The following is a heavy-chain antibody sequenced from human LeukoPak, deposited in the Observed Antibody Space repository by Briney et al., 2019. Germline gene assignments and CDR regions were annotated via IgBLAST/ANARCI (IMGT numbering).Heavy chain of an antibody. V-gene: IGHV1-2*02. CDR2: INPNSGGT. J-gene: IGHJ4*02. CDR1: GYTFTGYY. D-gene: IGHD2-15*01. CDR3: ARVAHCSGGSCYGFFDDY. Sequence: ASVKVSCKASGYTFTGYYMHWVRQAPGQGLEWMGWINPNSGGTNYAQKFQGRVTMTRDTSISTAYMELSRLRSDDTVVYYCARVAHCSGGSCYGFFDDYWGQGTLVTVSS.